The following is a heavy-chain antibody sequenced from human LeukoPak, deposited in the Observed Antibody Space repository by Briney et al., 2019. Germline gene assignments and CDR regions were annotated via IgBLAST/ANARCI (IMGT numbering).Heavy chain of an antibody. Sequence: ASVKVSCKASGYTFTSYYMHWVRQAPGQGLEWMGWINPNSGGTNYAQKFQGWVTMTRDTSISTAYMELSRLRSDDTAVYYCARSEYSSSSWYYYYYGMDVWGQGTTVTVSS. CDR1: GYTFTSYY. CDR3: ARSEYSSSSWYYYYYGMDV. V-gene: IGHV1-2*04. J-gene: IGHJ6*02. D-gene: IGHD6-6*01. CDR2: INPNSGGT.